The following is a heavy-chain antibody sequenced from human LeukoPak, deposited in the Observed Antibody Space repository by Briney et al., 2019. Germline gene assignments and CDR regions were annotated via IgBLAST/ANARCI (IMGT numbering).Heavy chain of an antibody. CDR2: ISYDGSNK. Sequence: HPGGSLRLSCAASGFTFSSYGMHWVRQAPGKGLEWVAVISYDGSNKYYADSVKGRFTISRDNSKNTLYLQMNSLRAEDTAVYYCAKEVGANYWGQGTLVTVSS. J-gene: IGHJ4*02. V-gene: IGHV3-30*18. D-gene: IGHD1-26*01. CDR3: AKEVGANY. CDR1: GFTFSSYG.